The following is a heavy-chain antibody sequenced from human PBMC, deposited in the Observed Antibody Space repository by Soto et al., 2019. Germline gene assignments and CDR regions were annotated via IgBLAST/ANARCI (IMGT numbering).Heavy chain of an antibody. J-gene: IGHJ5*01. CDR3: ARGKFWFDS. CDR1: GYTFTNHD. V-gene: IGHV1-8*01. Sequence: QVHLVQSGAAVKGPGASVTVSCEASGYTFTNHDLIWVRQAPGQGLEYMGWVNCNSGNRDYAPGFQGRVSMTKNSSINTAYLELHSLRLEDTAVYYCARGKFWFDSWGQGTLVTVSS. CDR2: VNCNSGNR.